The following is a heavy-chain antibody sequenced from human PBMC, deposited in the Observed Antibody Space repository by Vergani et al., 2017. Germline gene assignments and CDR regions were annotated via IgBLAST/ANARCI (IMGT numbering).Heavy chain of an antibody. D-gene: IGHD3-10*01. CDR3: ARRGMVRGVISWFDP. V-gene: IGHV4-38-2*02. Sequence: QVQLQESGPGLVKPSETLSLTCTVSGYSISSGYYWGWIRQPPGKGLEWIESIYHSGNTYYNPSLKSRVTISVDTSKNQFSLKLSSVTAADTAVYYCARRGMVRGVISWFDPWGQGTLVTVSS. CDR2: IYHSGNT. CDR1: GYSISSGYY. J-gene: IGHJ5*02.